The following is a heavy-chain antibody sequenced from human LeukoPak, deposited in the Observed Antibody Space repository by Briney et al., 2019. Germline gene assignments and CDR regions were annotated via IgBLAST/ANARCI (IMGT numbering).Heavy chain of an antibody. Sequence: PSETLSLTCTVSGYSISSGYYWGWIRQPPGKGLEWIGSIYHSGSTYYNPSLKSRVTISVDTSKNQFSLKLSSVTAADTAVYYCARVPRMASYRNYYFDYWGQGTLVTVSS. J-gene: IGHJ4*02. D-gene: IGHD2-8*01. CDR2: IYHSGST. V-gene: IGHV4-38-2*02. CDR1: GYSISSGYY. CDR3: ARVPRMASYRNYYFDY.